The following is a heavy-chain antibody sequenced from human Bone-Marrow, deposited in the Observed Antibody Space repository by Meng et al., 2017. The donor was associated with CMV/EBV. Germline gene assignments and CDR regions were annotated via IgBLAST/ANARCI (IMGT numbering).Heavy chain of an antibody. CDR3: AKDIYSGYDYPPDYGMDV. CDR2: MNPNSGNT. D-gene: IGHD5-12*01. CDR1: GYTFTSYD. J-gene: IGHJ6*02. V-gene: IGHV1-8*01. Sequence: ASVKVSCKASGYTFTSYDINWVRQATGQGLEWMGWMNPNSGNTGYAQKFQGRVTMTRNTSISTAYMELSSLRSEDTAVYYCAKDIYSGYDYPPDYGMDVWGQGTTVTVSS.